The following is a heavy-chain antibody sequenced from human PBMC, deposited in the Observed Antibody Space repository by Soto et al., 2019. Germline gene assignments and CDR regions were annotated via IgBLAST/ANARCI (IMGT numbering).Heavy chain of an antibody. CDR1: GFTFSSYS. J-gene: IGHJ6*02. CDR3: ARDRGPSVTPAYYGMDV. Sequence: PGGSLRLSCAASGFTFSSYSMNWVRQAPGKGLEWVSSISSSSSYIYYADSVKGRFTISRDNAKNSLYLQMNSLRAEDTAVYYCARDRGPSVTPAYYGMDVWGQGTTVTVSS. D-gene: IGHD2-21*02. CDR2: ISSSSSYI. V-gene: IGHV3-21*01.